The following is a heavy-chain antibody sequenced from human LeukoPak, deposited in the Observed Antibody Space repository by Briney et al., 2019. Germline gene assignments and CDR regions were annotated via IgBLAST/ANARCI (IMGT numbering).Heavy chain of an antibody. J-gene: IGHJ6*02. CDR3: AREWVMEQLKYYYYYYGMDV. Sequence: ASVKVSCKASGYTFTSYYMHWVRQAPGQGLEWMGIINPSGGSTSYAQKFQGRVTMTRDTSTSTVYMELSSLRSEDTAVYYCAREWVMEQLKYYYYYYGMDVWGQGTTVTVSS. V-gene: IGHV1-46*01. D-gene: IGHD6-13*01. CDR1: GYTFTSYY. CDR2: INPSGGST.